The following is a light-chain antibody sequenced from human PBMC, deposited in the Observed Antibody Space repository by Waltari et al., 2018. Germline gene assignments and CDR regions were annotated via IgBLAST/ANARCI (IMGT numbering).Light chain of an antibody. Sequence: QSVLTQPPSATGSPGQSVTISCTGTNSDVGAYNYVSWYQQHPGKVPKLLIYEVTKRPSGVPDRFSCSKSGNTASLTVSGLHADDEADYYCSSYAHNNHFVFGTGTKVTVL. J-gene: IGLJ1*01. CDR1: NSDVGAYNY. CDR3: SSYAHNNHFV. V-gene: IGLV2-8*01. CDR2: EVT.